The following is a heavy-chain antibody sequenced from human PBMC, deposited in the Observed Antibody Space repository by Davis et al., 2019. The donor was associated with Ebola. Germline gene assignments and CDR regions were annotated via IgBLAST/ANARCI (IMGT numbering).Heavy chain of an antibody. D-gene: IGHD3-3*01. Sequence: SLKISCAASGFPFSSYAMHWVRQAPGKGLEWVSGISWNSGSIRYADSVKGRFTISRDNAKNSLYLQMNSLRAEDTALYYCAKDDATTIFGVVRFANAFDIWGQGTMVTVSS. J-gene: IGHJ3*02. CDR3: AKDDATTIFGVVRFANAFDI. CDR2: ISWNSGSI. CDR1: GFPFSSYA. V-gene: IGHV3-9*01.